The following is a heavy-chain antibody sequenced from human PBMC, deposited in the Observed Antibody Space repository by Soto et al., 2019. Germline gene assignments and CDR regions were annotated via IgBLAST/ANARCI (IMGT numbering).Heavy chain of an antibody. CDR1: GFTFSSHS. J-gene: IGHJ4*02. CDR2: ISSSTTTI. V-gene: IGHV3-48*02. Sequence: PGGSLRLSCAASGFTFSSHSMNWVRQAPGKGLEWVSYISSSTTTIYYADSVEGRFTVSRDNAKDSLYLQMNSLRDDDTAVYYCARGIAAAGGRHFDYWGPGTLVTVSS. D-gene: IGHD6-13*01. CDR3: ARGIAAAGGRHFDY.